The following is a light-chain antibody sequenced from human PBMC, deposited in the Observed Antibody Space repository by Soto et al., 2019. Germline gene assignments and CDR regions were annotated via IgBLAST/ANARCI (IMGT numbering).Light chain of an antibody. CDR3: HQKYRLPRT. J-gene: IGKJ1*01. CDR2: GAS. Sequence: DIEMTQSPSSLSSSVGDRVTITCRASQSISTYLNWYQKKPGKAPKSLIYGASPLQSGVPSRFSGSGSGKDFTLTISSLQPEDFATYFCHQKYRLPRTCGQGTKVEMK. V-gene: IGKV1-39*01. CDR1: QSISTY.